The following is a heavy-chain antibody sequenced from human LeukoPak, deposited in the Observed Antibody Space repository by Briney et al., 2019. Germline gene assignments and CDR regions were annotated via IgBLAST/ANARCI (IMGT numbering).Heavy chain of an antibody. J-gene: IGHJ6*02. V-gene: IGHV3-23*01. CDR1: GFTFSSYG. CDR3: TKVRLSNLYYYYGMDV. Sequence: GGSLRLSCAASGFTFSSYGMHWVSQAPGKGLEWLSAISSSGGTTCYADSVKGRFTISRDNSRNTLYLQMNSLRVADTAVYFCTKVRLSNLYYYYGMDVWGQGTTVTVSS. CDR2: ISSSGGTT. D-gene: IGHD2-21*02.